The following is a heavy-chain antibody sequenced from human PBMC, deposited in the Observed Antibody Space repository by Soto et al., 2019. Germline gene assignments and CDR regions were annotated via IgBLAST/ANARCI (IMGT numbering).Heavy chain of an antibody. V-gene: IGHV3-74*01. D-gene: IGHD2-15*01. CDR2: INSDGSST. CDR3: ARYCSGGSCYKTQKFDP. J-gene: IGHJ5*02. CDR1: GFTFSSYW. Sequence: GGSLRLSCAASGFTFSSYWMHWVRQAPGKGLVWVSRINSDGSSTSYADSVKGHFTISRDNATNTLYLQMNSLRAEDTAVYYCARYCSGGSCYKTQKFDPWGQGTLVTVSS.